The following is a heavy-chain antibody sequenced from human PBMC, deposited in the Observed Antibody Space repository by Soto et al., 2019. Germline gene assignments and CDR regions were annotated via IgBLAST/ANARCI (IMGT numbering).Heavy chain of an antibody. CDR1: GDSVSSNSAA. J-gene: IGHJ6*03. CDR3: ARDRRDTSSWSPGIYYYYYMDV. CDR2: TYYRSKWYS. Sequence: KQSQTLSLTCAISGDSVSSNSAAWNWIRQSPSRGLEWLGRTYYRSKWYSDYAVSVKSRITINPDTSKNQFSLQLNSVTPEDTAVYYCARDRRDTSSWSPGIYYYYYMDVWGKGTTVTVSS. V-gene: IGHV6-1*01. D-gene: IGHD6-13*01.